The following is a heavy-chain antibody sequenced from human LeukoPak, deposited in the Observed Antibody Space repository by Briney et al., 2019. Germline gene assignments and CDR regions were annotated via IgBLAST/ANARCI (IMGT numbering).Heavy chain of an antibody. J-gene: IGHJ4*02. V-gene: IGHV5-51*01. CDR3: ASQVYCSRTSCSDH. D-gene: IGHD2-2*01. CDR2: IYPGDSDT. Sequence: GESLKISRKGSGYNFATYWIGWVRQMPGKGLEWMGVIYPGDSDTRYSPSFQGQVTTSADKSISTAYLQWSSLKASDSAMYYCASQVYCSRTSCSDHWGQGTLVTVSS. CDR1: GYNFATYW.